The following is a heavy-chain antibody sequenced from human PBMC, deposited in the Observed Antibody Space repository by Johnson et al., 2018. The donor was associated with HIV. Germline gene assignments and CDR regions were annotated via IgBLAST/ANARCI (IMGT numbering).Heavy chain of an antibody. V-gene: IGHV3-30*02. CDR3: ARAINDAFDI. J-gene: IGHJ3*02. CDR2: IRYDGSNK. CDR1: GFTFSSYG. Sequence: QVQLVESGGGVVQPGGSLRLSCAASGFTFSSYGMHWVRQAPGKGLEWVAFIRYDGSNKYYADSVKGRLTISRDNAKNSLYLQMNSLRAEETAGYFCARAINDAFDIWGQGTMVTVSS.